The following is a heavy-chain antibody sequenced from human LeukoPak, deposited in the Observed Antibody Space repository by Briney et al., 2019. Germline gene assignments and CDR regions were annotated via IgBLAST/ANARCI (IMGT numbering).Heavy chain of an antibody. CDR1: GGTFSSYA. CDR2: VIPIFGTA. CDR3: ARGRFTMVRGRRDYYYYMDV. Sequence: ASVKVSCKASGGTFSSYAISWVRQAPGQGLEWMGGVIPIFGTANYAQKFQGRVTITTDESTSTAYMELSSLRSEDTAVYYRARGRFTMVRGRRDYYYYMDVWGKGTTVTVSS. V-gene: IGHV1-69*05. D-gene: IGHD3-10*01. J-gene: IGHJ6*03.